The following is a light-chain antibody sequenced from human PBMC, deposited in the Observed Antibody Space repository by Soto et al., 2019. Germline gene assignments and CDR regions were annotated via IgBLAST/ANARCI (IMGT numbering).Light chain of an antibody. Sequence: VLTQPPSASGTPGQRVTISCSASSSSIGRNYVYWYQQLPGTAPKLLIFSNNQRPSGVPDRFSGSRSGTSASLAISGLRSEDEAVYYCAAWDDSLSGLYVFGAGTKVTVL. CDR3: AAWDDSLSGLYV. J-gene: IGLJ1*01. CDR1: SSSIGRNY. V-gene: IGLV1-47*02. CDR2: SNN.